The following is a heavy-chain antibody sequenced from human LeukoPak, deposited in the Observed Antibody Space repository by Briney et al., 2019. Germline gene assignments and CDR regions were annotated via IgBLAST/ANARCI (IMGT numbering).Heavy chain of an antibody. CDR2: IYYSGST. D-gene: IGHD6-19*01. CDR3: ARHFLNSGCFPSSFDY. J-gene: IGHJ4*02. Sequence: SETLSLTCTVSGGSISSYYWSWIRQPPGKGLEWIGYIYYSGSTNYNPSLKSRVTISVDTSKNQFSLKLSSVTAADTAVYYCARHFLNSGCFPSSFDYWGQGTLVTVSS. CDR1: GGSISSYY. V-gene: IGHV4-59*08.